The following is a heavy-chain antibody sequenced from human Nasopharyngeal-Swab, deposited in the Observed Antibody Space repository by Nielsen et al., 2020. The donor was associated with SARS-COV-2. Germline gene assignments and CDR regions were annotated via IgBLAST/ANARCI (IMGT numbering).Heavy chain of an antibody. CDR1: GFGFSDYY. CDR3: ARLLRFLEWLHLPDYYYGMDV. Sequence: GESLKISCAGSGFGFSDYYMSWIRQAPGKGLEWVSYISSSSSYTNYADSVKGRFTISRDNAKNSLYLQMNSLRAEDTAVYYCARLLRFLEWLHLPDYYYGMDVWGQGTTVTVSS. V-gene: IGHV3-11*03. D-gene: IGHD3-3*01. CDR2: ISSSSSYT. J-gene: IGHJ6*02.